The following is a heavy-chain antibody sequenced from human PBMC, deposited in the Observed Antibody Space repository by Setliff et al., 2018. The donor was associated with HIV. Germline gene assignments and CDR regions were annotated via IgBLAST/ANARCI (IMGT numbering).Heavy chain of an antibody. CDR1: GGTFSSFG. CDR2: IIPIFRTP. D-gene: IGHD2-2*01. V-gene: IGHV1-69*13. J-gene: IGHJ4*02. Sequence: SVKVSCKASGGTFSSFGISWVRQAPGQGLEWMGGIIPIFRTPKYAQKFQGRVTITADESTSTAYMELSSLRSEDTAVYYCASLDCSSTSCYRDYWGQGTLVTVSS. CDR3: ASLDCSSTSCYRDY.